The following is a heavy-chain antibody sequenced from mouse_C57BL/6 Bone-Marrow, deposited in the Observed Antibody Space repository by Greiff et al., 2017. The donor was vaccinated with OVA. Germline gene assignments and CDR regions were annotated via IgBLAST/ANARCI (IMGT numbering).Heavy chain of an antibody. CDR2: IDPETGGT. V-gene: IGHV1-15*01. CDR3: TSGIYYSNCPFAD. CDR1: GYTFTDYE. J-gene: IGHJ3*01. Sequence: QVQLQQSGAELVRPGASVTLSCKASGYTFTDYEMHWVKQTPVHGLEWIGAIDPETGGTAYNQKFKGKAILTADKSSSTAYMELRSLTSEDSAVYYCTSGIYYSNCPFADWGQGTLVTVSA. D-gene: IGHD2-5*01.